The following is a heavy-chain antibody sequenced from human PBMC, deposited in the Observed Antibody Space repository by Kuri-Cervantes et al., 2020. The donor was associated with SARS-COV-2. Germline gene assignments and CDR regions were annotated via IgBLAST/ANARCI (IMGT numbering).Heavy chain of an antibody. V-gene: IGHV2-70*11. Sequence: SGPTLVNPTQPLTLTCTFSGFSLSTSGMCVSWIRQPPGKALEWLARIDWDDDKYYSTSLKTRLTISKDTSKTQVVLTMTNMDPVDTATYYCARVPAPLGGHYAFDIWGQGTMVTVSS. D-gene: IGHD7-27*01. J-gene: IGHJ3*02. CDR3: ARVPAPLGGHYAFDI. CDR2: IDWDDDK. CDR1: GFSLSTSGMC.